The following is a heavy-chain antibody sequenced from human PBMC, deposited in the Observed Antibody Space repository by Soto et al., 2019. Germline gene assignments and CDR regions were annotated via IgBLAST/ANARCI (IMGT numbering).Heavy chain of an antibody. CDR1: GYTFTSYG. Sequence: ASVKVSCKASGYTFTSYGISWVRQAPGQGLEWMGWISAYNGNTNYAQKLQGRVTMTTDTSTSTAYMELRSLRSDDAAVYYCARGIDPIVVVVAASAGAFGIWGQGTMVTVSS. CDR3: ARGIDPIVVVVAASAGAFGI. J-gene: IGHJ3*02. D-gene: IGHD2-15*01. CDR2: ISAYNGNT. V-gene: IGHV1-18*01.